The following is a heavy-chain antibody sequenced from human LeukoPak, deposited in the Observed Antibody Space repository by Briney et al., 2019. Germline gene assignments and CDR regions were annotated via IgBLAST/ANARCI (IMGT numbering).Heavy chain of an antibody. Sequence: GGSLRLSCATSGFTFSHYGMHWVRQAPGKGLEWVAVIWSDGTDKYYGDSVKGRFTISRDNSKNTVYPQMNGLRVEDTAVYYCAKDAQRGFDFSNSLESWGQGTLVTVSS. J-gene: IGHJ4*02. CDR1: GFTFSHYG. D-gene: IGHD4-11*01. CDR2: IWSDGTDK. CDR3: AKDAQRGFDFSNSLES. V-gene: IGHV3-33*06.